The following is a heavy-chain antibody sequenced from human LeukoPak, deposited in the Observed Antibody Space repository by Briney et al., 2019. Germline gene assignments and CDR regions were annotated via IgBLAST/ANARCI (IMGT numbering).Heavy chain of an antibody. CDR1: GYTFTSYA. J-gene: IGHJ3*02. Sequence: ASVKVSCTASGYTFTSYAMNWVRQAPGQGLEWMGWINTNTGNPTYAQGFTGRFVFSLDTSVSTAYLQICSLKAEDTAVYYCARGYSSSWSPFDIWGQGTMVTVSS. V-gene: IGHV7-4-1*01. CDR2: INTNTGNP. D-gene: IGHD6-13*01. CDR3: ARGYSSSWSPFDI.